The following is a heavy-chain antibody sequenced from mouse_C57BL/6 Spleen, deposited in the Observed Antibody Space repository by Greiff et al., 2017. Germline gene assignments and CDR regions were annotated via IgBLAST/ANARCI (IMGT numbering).Heavy chain of an antibody. Sequence: ESGPGLVKPSQSLSLTCSVTGYSITSGYYWNWIRQFPGNKLEWMGYISYDGSNNYNPSLKNRISITRDTSKNQFFLKLNSVTTEDTATCYCARSITTVVVPDYWGQGTTLTVSS. CDR1: GYSITSGYY. CDR3: ARSITTVVVPDY. V-gene: IGHV3-6*01. CDR2: ISYDGSN. D-gene: IGHD1-1*01. J-gene: IGHJ2*01.